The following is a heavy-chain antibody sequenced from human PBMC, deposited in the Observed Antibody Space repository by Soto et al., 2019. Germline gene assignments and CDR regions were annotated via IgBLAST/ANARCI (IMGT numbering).Heavy chain of an antibody. J-gene: IGHJ4*02. CDR2: ISGSGGST. Sequence: EVQLLESGGGLVQPGGSLRLSCAASGFTFSSYAMSWVRQAPGKGPEWVSAISGSGGSTYYADSVKGRFTISRDNSKNTLYLQMNSLRAEDTAVYYCAKDYGDIVVVPAAIAPDYWGQGTLVTVSS. CDR1: GFTFSSYA. V-gene: IGHV3-23*01. D-gene: IGHD2-2*01. CDR3: AKDYGDIVVVPAAIAPDY.